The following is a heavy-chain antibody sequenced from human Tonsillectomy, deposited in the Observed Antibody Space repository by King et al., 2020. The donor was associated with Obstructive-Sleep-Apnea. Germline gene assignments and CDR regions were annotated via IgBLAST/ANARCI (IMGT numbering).Heavy chain of an antibody. J-gene: IGHJ4*02. CDR1: GGSFSGYY. V-gene: IGHV4-34*01. CDR2: INHSGST. CDR3: ASRGRITIFGVVTTRGGQFDY. Sequence: VQLQQWGAGLLKPSETLSLTCAVYGGSFSGYYWSWIRQPPGKGLEWIGEINHSGSTNYNPSLTSRVTISVDTSKNQFSLKLSSVTAADTAVYYCASRGRITIFGVVTTRGGQFDYWGQGTLVTVSS. D-gene: IGHD3-3*01.